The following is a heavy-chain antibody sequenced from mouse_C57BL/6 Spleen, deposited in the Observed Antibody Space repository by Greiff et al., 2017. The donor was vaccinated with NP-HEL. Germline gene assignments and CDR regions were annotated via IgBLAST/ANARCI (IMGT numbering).Heavy chain of an antibody. CDR3: ARGFITTVPYFDY. CDR1: GYSFTSYY. D-gene: IGHD1-1*01. Sequence: VQLQQSGPELVKPGASVKISCKASGYSFTSYYIHWVKQRPGQGLEWIGWIYPGSGNTKYNEKFKGKATLTADTSSSTAYMQLSSLTSEDSAVYYCARGFITTVPYFDYWGQGTTLTVSS. J-gene: IGHJ2*01. V-gene: IGHV1-66*01. CDR2: IYPGSGNT.